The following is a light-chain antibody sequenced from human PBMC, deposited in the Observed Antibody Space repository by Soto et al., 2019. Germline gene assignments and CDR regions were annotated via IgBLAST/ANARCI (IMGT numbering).Light chain of an antibody. J-gene: IGKJ4*01. CDR1: QSLNSN. Sequence: VMTQSPATLSVSPGESATLSCRASQSLNSNVAWYRQKPGQAPRLLIYDASTRATGIPARFSGSGSGTEFTLTISSLQSEDFAVYYCQQYRVWPPVTFGGGTKVDIK. V-gene: IGKV3-15*01. CDR2: DAS. CDR3: QQYRVWPPVT.